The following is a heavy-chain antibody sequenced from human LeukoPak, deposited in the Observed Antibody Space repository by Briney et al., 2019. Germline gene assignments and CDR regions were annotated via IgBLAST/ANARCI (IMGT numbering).Heavy chain of an antibody. CDR3: AGGKSITMVRGVFDY. J-gene: IGHJ4*02. Sequence: SETLSLTCAVYGGSFSGYYWSRIRQPPGKGLEWIGEINHSGSTNYNPSLKSRVTISVDTSKNQFSLKLSSVTAADTAVYYCAGGKSITMVRGVFDYWGQGTLVTVSS. CDR1: GGSFSGYY. CDR2: INHSGST. D-gene: IGHD3-10*01. V-gene: IGHV4-34*01.